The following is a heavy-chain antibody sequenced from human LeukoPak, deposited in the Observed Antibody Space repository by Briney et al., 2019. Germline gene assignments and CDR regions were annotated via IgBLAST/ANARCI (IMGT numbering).Heavy chain of an antibody. CDR3: ASSEEWFGELFIY. V-gene: IGHV4-39*01. CDR1: GSSISSSSYY. D-gene: IGHD3-10*01. CDR2: IYYSGST. Sequence: SETLSLTCTVSGSSISSSSYYWGWIRQPPGKGLEWIGSIYYSGSTYYNPSLKSRVTISVDTSKNQFSLKLSSVTAADTAVYYCASSEEWFGELFIYWGQGTLVTVSS. J-gene: IGHJ4*02.